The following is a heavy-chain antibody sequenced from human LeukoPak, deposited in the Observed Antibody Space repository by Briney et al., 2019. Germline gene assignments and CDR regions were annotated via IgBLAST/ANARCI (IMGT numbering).Heavy chain of an antibody. V-gene: IGHV4-4*02. D-gene: IGHD3-9*01. CDR1: GGSITSSNW. Sequence: PSGTLSLTCAVSGGSITSSNWWSWVRQPPGKGLEWIGEIYHSGSTNYNPSLKSRVTISVDKSKNQFSLKLSSVTAADTAVYYCARSHPILRYFDWLLPFDYWGQGTLVTVSS. CDR2: IYHSGST. CDR3: ARSHPILRYFDWLLPFDY. J-gene: IGHJ4*02.